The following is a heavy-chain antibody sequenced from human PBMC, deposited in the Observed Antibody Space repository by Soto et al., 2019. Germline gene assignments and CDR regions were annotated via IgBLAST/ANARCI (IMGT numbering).Heavy chain of an antibody. Sequence: QVHLVQSGAEVKNPGASVKVSCKASGYSFTRYGIGWGRQAPGQGLEWMGWINAYNGNTNYAQNLQGRLTLTTDTSTTTAYMELRSLRSNDTAIYYCAMVDVYVTPSPQDVWGQGTTVTVSS. CDR2: INAYNGNT. CDR1: GYSFTRYG. CDR3: AMVDVYVTPSPQDV. V-gene: IGHV1-18*01. J-gene: IGHJ6*02. D-gene: IGHD3-16*01.